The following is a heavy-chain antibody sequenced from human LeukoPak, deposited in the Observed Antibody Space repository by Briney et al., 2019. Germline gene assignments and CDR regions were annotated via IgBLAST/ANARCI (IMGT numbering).Heavy chain of an antibody. V-gene: IGHV1-69*13. CDR2: IIPIFGTA. CDR3: ARASGTVVITRYYYYGMDV. CDR1: GGTFSSYA. D-gene: IGHD3-22*01. J-gene: IGHJ6*02. Sequence: ASVKVSCKASGGTFSSYAISWVRQAPGQGLEWMGGIIPIFGTANYAQKFQGRVTITADESTSTAHMELSSLRSEDTAVYYCARASGTVVITRYYYYGMDVWGQGTTVTVSS.